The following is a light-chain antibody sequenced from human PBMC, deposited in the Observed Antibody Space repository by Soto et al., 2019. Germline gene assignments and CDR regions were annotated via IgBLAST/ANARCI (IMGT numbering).Light chain of an antibody. Sequence: VLTQSPDSLSLSPGERATLSCRASQYISTKLAWYQQKPGQAPRLLFSGAFNRATDTPDRFSGSGSGTDFTLTISSLEPEDAAVYYCQQRSNWPPITFGQGTRLEIK. CDR2: GAF. V-gene: IGKV3-11*01. CDR3: QQRSNWPPIT. J-gene: IGKJ5*01. CDR1: QYISTK.